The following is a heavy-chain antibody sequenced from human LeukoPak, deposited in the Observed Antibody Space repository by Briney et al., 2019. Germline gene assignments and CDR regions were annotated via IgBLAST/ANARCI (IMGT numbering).Heavy chain of an antibody. J-gene: IGHJ4*02. D-gene: IGHD6-13*01. CDR2: INHSGST. CDR3: ARQKYSSSWYTFDY. Sequence: SETLSLTCAVYGGSFGGYYWSWIRQPPGKGLEWIGEINHSGSTNYNPSLKSRVTISVDTSKNQFSLKLSSVTAADTAVYYCARQKYSSSWYTFDYWGQGTLVTVSS. V-gene: IGHV4-34*01. CDR1: GGSFGGYY.